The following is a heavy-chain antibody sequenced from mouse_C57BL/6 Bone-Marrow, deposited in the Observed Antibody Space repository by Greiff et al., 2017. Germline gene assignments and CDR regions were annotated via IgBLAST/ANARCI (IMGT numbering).Heavy chain of an antibody. CDR2: INPNNGGT. J-gene: IGHJ3*01. CDR1: GYTFTDYN. V-gene: IGHV1-18*01. Sequence: VQLQQSGPELVKPGASVKIPCKASGYTFTDYNMDWVKQSHGKSLEWIGDINPNNGGTIYNQKFQGKATLTVDKSSSTAYMELRSLTSEDTAVYYCARRGYGNYLAWFAYWGQGTLVTVSA. D-gene: IGHD2-10*02. CDR3: ARRGYGNYLAWFAY.